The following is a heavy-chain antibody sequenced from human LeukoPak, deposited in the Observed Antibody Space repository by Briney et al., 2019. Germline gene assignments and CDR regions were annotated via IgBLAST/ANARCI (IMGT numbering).Heavy chain of an antibody. Sequence: GGSLRLSCAASGFTFSSSGMHWIRQAPGKGLEWVAVISYDGSNKYYADSVKGRFTISRDNSKNTLYLQMNSLRAEDTAVYYRAKDPGIAAAGTYFDYWGQGTLVTVSS. CDR2: ISYDGSNK. CDR3: AKDPGIAAAGTYFDY. D-gene: IGHD6-13*01. J-gene: IGHJ4*02. V-gene: IGHV3-30*18. CDR1: GFTFSSSG.